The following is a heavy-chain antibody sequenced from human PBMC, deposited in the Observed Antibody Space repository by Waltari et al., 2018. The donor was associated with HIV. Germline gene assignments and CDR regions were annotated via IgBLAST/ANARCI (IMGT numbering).Heavy chain of an antibody. CDR2: IKQDGSEK. J-gene: IGHJ4*02. D-gene: IGHD2-2*01. CDR1: GFTFSHYW. CDR3: ARRRCTSTSCFFDY. Sequence: EVHLVESGGGLVQPGGSLRPSCAASGFTFSHYWMSWVRQAPGKGLEWVANIKQDGSEKYYVDSVKGRFTISRDNAKNSLFLQMNSLRGEDTAVYYCARRRCTSTSCFFDYWGQGTLVTVS. V-gene: IGHV3-7*01.